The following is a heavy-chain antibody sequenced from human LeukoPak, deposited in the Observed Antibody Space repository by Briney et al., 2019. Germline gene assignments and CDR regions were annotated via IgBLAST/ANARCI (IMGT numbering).Heavy chain of an antibody. CDR2: IWYDGSNQ. CDR3: ARDRQLWPDY. V-gene: IGHV3-33*01. Sequence: PGRSLRLSCAASGFTFRNHGMHWIRQVPGKGLEWVAVIWYDGSNQNYADSVKGRFTISRDNSKNMLYLQMNSLRDEDTAVYYCARDRQLWPDYWGQGTLVTVSS. CDR1: GFTFRNHG. J-gene: IGHJ4*02. D-gene: IGHD5-18*01.